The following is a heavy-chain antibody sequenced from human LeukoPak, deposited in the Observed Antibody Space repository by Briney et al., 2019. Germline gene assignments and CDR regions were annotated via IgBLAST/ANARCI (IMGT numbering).Heavy chain of an antibody. V-gene: IGHV4-38-2*02. CDR1: GYSISSGYY. Sequence: SETLSLTCAVSGYSISSGYYWGWIRQSPGKGLEWIGSIYHSGGAYYNSSLKSRVTISVDTSKNQFSLNLSSVTAADMAVYYCAREKGRYWFDPWGQGTLVTVSS. J-gene: IGHJ5*02. D-gene: IGHD3-10*01. CDR3: AREKGRYWFDP. CDR2: IYHSGGA.